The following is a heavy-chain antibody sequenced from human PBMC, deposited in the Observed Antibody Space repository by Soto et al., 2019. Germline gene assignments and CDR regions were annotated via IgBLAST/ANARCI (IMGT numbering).Heavy chain of an antibody. CDR1: GGSISGDY. CDR2: IYYTGTT. Sequence: QVQLQESGPGRVKPSETLSLTCTVSGGSISGDYWSWIRQSPGKGLEWIGYIYYTGTTKYNPSLKSRLTISVDTSKNQFSLKLSSVTAADTAVYYCARLGGYYQAFDSWGQGTLVTVAS. V-gene: IGHV4-59*08. CDR3: ARLGGYYQAFDS. J-gene: IGHJ4*02. D-gene: IGHD3-22*01.